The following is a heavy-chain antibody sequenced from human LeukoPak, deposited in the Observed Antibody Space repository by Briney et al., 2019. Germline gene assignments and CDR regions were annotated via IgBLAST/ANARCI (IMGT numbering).Heavy chain of an antibody. CDR3: ARIRDGYNDAYDI. D-gene: IGHD5-24*01. Sequence: SVKVSCKASGYTFTGYYMHWVRQAPGQGLEWMGGIIPIFGTANYAQKFQGRVTITADESTSTAYMELSSLRSEDTAVYYCARIRDGYNDAYDIWGQGTMVTVSS. J-gene: IGHJ3*02. CDR2: IIPIFGTA. V-gene: IGHV1-69*13. CDR1: GYTFTGYY.